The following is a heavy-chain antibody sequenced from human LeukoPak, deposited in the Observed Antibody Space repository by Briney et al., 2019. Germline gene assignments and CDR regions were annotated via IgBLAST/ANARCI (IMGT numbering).Heavy chain of an antibody. D-gene: IGHD1-26*01. Sequence: PGGSLRLSCAASGFTFSSYGMHWVRQAPGMGLEWVSSISSSSSYIYYADSVKGRFTISRDNAKNSLYLQMNSLRAEDTAVYYCARDFEWELPFDYWGQGTLVTVSS. CDR1: GFTFSSYG. J-gene: IGHJ4*02. CDR3: ARDFEWELPFDY. CDR2: ISSSSSYI. V-gene: IGHV3-21*01.